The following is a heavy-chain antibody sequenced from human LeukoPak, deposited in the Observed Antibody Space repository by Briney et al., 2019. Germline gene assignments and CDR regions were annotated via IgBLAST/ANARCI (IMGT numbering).Heavy chain of an antibody. J-gene: IGHJ4*02. Sequence: GGSLRLSCTASGFTFSSYWMSWVRQAPGKGLEWVANIRQDGGLKHYVDSVKGRFTITRDNAENSLYLQMNSLRAEDTAVYYCAREIVGAIKSYFDYWGQGTLVTASS. CDR2: IRQDGGLK. V-gene: IGHV3-7*01. D-gene: IGHD1-26*01. CDR3: AREIVGAIKSYFDY. CDR1: GFTFSSYW.